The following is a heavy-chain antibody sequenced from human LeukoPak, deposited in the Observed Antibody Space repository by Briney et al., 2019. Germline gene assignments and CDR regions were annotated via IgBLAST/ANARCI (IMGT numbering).Heavy chain of an antibody. D-gene: IGHD3-10*01. Sequence: PGGSLRLSCAASGFAFSNFDMSWVRQAPGKGLEWVSAISGSGESTYYAESLKGRFTISRDNSKNTLYLQMNGLRVEDTAIYYCAKRGSYFGGFDHWGQGTLLTVPS. J-gene: IGHJ4*02. CDR1: GFAFSNFD. CDR3: AKRGSYFGGFDH. CDR2: ISGSGEST. V-gene: IGHV3-23*01.